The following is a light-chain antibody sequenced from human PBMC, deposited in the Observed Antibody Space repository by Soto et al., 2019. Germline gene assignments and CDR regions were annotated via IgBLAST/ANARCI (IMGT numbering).Light chain of an antibody. CDR1: TSNIGRNT. CDR2: SDD. CDR3: AAWDDTLRARV. J-gene: IGLJ2*01. Sequence: QSVLTQPPSASGTPGQRVTISCSGSTSNIGRNTVSWYQQVPGTAPKSLIYSDDQRPSGVPDRISGSRSGTSASLAISGLQSGDEAEYYCAAWDDTLRARVFGGGTKVTVL. V-gene: IGLV1-44*01.